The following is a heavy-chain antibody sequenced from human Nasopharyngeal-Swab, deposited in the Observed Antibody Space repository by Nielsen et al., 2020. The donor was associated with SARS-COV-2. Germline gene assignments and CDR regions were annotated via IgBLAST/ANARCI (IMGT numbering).Heavy chain of an antibody. D-gene: IGHD3-3*01. V-gene: IGHV1-8*01. J-gene: IGHJ6*02. CDR1: GYTFTSYD. Sequence: ASVKVSCKASGYTFTSYDINWVRQATGQGLEWMGWMNPNSGNTGYAQKFQGRVTMTRDTSTSTVYMELSSLRSEDTAVYYCANWRGPDADYYYYGMDIWGQGTTVTVSS. CDR3: ANWRGPDADYYYYGMDI. CDR2: MNPNSGNT.